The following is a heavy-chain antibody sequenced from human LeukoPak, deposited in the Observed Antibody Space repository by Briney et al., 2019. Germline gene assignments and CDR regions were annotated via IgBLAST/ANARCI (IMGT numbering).Heavy chain of an antibody. CDR3: ARGPRDGYNLVYYFDY. D-gene: IGHD5-12*01. CDR2: ISSSSYI. Sequence: GGSLRLSCAASGFTFSSYSMNWVRQAPGKGLEWVSSISSSSYIYYADSVKGRFTISRDNAKNSLYLQMNSLRAEDTAVYYCARGPRDGYNLVYYFDYWGQGTLVTVSS. V-gene: IGHV3-21*01. CDR1: GFTFSSYS. J-gene: IGHJ4*02.